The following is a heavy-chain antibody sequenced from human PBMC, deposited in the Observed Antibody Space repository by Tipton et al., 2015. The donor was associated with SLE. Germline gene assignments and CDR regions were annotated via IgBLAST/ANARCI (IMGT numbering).Heavy chain of an antibody. D-gene: IGHD1-14*01. V-gene: IGHV3-30*02. CDR3: AKATGGGGPYGAMDV. J-gene: IGHJ6*02. CDR1: GFTFVSYG. CDR2: VLYDGTDK. Sequence: GSLRLSCAASGFTFVSYGMHWVRQAPGKGLEWVAFVLYDGTDKYYADSVRGRFTLSRDNSKNTLYLQMHSLRAEDTALYYCAKATGGGGPYGAMDVWGQGTTVTVSS.